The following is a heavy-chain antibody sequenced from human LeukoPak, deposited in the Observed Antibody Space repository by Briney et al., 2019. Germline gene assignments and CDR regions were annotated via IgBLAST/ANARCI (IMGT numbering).Heavy chain of an antibody. CDR3: ASIGSLFDN. J-gene: IGHJ4*02. CDR2: INTNTGNP. Sequence: GASVRVSCKASGYTFTSYAMNWVRQAPGQGLEYMGWINTNTGNPTYARGFTGRFVFSLDTSVSTAYLQISGLKAEDTAVYYCASIGSLFDNWGQGTLVTVSS. V-gene: IGHV7-4-1*02. CDR1: GYTFTSYA. D-gene: IGHD1-26*01.